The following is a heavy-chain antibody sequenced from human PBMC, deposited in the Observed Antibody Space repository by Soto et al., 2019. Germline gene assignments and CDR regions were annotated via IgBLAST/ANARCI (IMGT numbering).Heavy chain of an antibody. J-gene: IGHJ5*02. V-gene: IGHV3-9*01. CDR1: GFNFDNYA. CDR3: ATAEPRIAALFNWFDP. D-gene: IGHD6-13*01. CDR2: ISWNSGTI. Sequence: EVQLVESGGGLVQPGRSLRLSCAASGFNFDNYAMYWVRQAPGKGLEWVAGISWNSGTIAYADSVKGRFTISRDNAKNSLYLQMNSLRAEDTALYYCATAEPRIAALFNWFDPWGQGTLVTVSS.